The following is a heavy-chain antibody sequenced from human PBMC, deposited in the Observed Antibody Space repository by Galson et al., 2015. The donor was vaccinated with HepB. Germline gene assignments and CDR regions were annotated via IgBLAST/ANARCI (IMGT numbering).Heavy chain of an antibody. CDR3: ARDVSSGLPGSY. CDR2: IKQDGSEK. D-gene: IGHD6-19*01. J-gene: IGHJ4*02. CDR1: GFTFSSYW. V-gene: IGHV3-7*01. Sequence: SLRLSCAASGFTFSSYWMGWVRQAPGKGLEWVANIKQDGSEKHYVDSVKGRFTISRDNAKNSLYPQMNSLRGEDTAVYYCARDVSSGLPGSYWGQGTLVTVSS.